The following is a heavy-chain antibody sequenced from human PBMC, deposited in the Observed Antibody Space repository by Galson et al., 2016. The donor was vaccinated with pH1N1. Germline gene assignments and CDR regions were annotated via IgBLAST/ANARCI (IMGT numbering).Heavy chain of an antibody. CDR1: GFSLSTSGMC. J-gene: IGHJ4*02. Sequence: PALVKPPQTLTLTCTFSGFSLSTSGMCVSWIRQPPGKALEWLALIDWDDDKYYSTSLKTRLTISKDTSKNQVVLTMTNMDPADTATYYSARLDYGDYSGYFEYWGQGTLVTVAS. D-gene: IGHD4-17*01. CDR2: IDWDDDK. V-gene: IGHV2-70*01. CDR3: ARLDYGDYSGYFEY.